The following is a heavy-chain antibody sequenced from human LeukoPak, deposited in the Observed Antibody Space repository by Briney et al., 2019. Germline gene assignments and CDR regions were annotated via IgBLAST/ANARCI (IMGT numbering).Heavy chain of an antibody. V-gene: IGHV1-2*02. CDR2: INPNSGGT. CDR1: GYTFTGYY. D-gene: IGHD2-2*01. J-gene: IGHJ4*02. CDR3: ARDHPFGLYQLRSYYFDY. Sequence: ASVKVSCKASGYTFTGYYMHWVRQAPGQGLEWMGWINPNSGGTNYAQKFQGRVTMTRDTSISTAYMELSRLRSDDTAVYYCARDHPFGLYQLRSYYFDYWGQGTLVTVSS.